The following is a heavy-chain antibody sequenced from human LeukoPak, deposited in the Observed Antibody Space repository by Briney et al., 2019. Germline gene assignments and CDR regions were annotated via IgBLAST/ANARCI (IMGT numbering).Heavy chain of an antibody. J-gene: IGHJ4*02. CDR1: GFTFSSYW. D-gene: IGHD5-24*01. CDR3: ARNGDGYNFGPPVH. Sequence: GGSLRLSCAGSGFTFSSYWLTWVRQAPGKGLEWVANINQDGSQKYYVDSVKGRFTISRDNAKNAVYLQMNSLGAEETAVYYCARNGDGYNFGPPVHWGQGTLVTVSS. V-gene: IGHV3-7*01. CDR2: INQDGSQK.